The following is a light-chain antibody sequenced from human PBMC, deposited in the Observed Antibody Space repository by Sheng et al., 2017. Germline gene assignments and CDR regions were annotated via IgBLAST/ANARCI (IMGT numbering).Light chain of an antibody. CDR2: IAS. CDR3: QLLDSHPPFT. CDR1: QGIENH. V-gene: IGKV1-9*01. J-gene: IGKJ2*01. Sequence: IQVTQSPSSLSASVGDRVTITCRASQGIENHLAWYQQKPGKPPKLLIYIASTLRSGVPSRFSGSGSGTDFTLTISNLQSEDFATYYCQLLDSHPPFTFGQGTKVEIK.